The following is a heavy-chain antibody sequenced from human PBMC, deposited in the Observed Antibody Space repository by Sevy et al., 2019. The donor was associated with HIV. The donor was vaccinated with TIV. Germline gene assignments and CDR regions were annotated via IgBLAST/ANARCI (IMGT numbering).Heavy chain of an antibody. V-gene: IGHV3-30*18. CDR2: ISYDASNT. CDR1: GFSFSTYG. Sequence: GGSLRLSCEASGFSFSTYGMHWVRQAPGKGLEWVAVISYDASNTYYADSVKGRVTMSRDNSKNTLYLQMESLRAEDTAVYYCAKSVLAVAATYLTDHWGQGPLVTVSS. CDR3: AKSVLAVAATYLTDH. D-gene: IGHD6-19*01. J-gene: IGHJ5*02.